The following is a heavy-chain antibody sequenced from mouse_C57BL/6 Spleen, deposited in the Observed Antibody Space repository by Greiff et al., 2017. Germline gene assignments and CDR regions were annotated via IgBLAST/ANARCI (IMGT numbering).Heavy chain of an antibody. Sequence: QVQLQQSGAELVMPGASVKLSCKASGYTFTSYWMHWVKQRPGQGLEWIGEIDPSDSYTNYNQKFKGKSTLTVDKSSSTAYMQLSSLTSEDSAVYYCARSLITTPFAYWGQGTLVTVSA. CDR2: IDPSDSYT. CDR3: ARSLITTPFAY. CDR1: GYTFTSYW. J-gene: IGHJ3*01. V-gene: IGHV1-69*01. D-gene: IGHD1-1*01.